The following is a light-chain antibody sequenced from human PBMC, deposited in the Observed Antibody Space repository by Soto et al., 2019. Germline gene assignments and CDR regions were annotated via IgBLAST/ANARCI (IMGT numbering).Light chain of an antibody. Sequence: EVVLRQSPATLSVSPGERATLCFRASQTVSRSLAWYQQRPGQAPRLLIYGASTRATGVSDRFSGSGSGTDFTLTISSLQSEDFAVYYCQQYIDWPPYTFGQGTKVDIK. CDR2: GAS. V-gene: IGKV3-15*01. CDR3: QQYIDWPPYT. J-gene: IGKJ2*01. CDR1: QTVSRS.